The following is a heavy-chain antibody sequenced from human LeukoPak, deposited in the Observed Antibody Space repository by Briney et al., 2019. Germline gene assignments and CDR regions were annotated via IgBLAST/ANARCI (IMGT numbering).Heavy chain of an antibody. Sequence: GGSLRLSCAASGFTFSSYSMNWVRQAPGKGLEWVPSISSSSSYIYYADSVKGRFTISRDNAKNSLYLQMNSLRAEDTAVYYCARDAESMITFGGVIDTYNWFDPWGQGTLVTVSS. CDR1: GFTFSSYS. D-gene: IGHD3-16*02. CDR3: ARDAESMITFGGVIDTYNWFDP. J-gene: IGHJ5*02. V-gene: IGHV3-21*01. CDR2: ISSSSSYI.